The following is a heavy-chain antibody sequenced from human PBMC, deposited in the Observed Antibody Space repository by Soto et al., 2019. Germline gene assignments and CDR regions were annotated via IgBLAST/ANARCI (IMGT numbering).Heavy chain of an antibody. CDR3: AREGRGIAARKYYYYYYMDV. J-gene: IGHJ6*03. Sequence: GESLKISCKGSGYSFTSYWIGWVRQMPGKGLEWMGIIYPGDSDTRYSPSFQGQVTISAAKSISTAYLQWSSLKASDTAMYYCAREGRGIAARKYYYYYYMDVWGKGTTVTVSS. CDR1: GYSFTSYW. CDR2: IYPGDSDT. D-gene: IGHD6-6*01. V-gene: IGHV5-51*01.